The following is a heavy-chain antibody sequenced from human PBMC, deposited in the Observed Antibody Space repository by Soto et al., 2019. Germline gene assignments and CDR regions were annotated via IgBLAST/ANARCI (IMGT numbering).Heavy chain of an antibody. Sequence: GVSLRLSCAASGFTFDIYAMSWVRQAPGKGLEWVSVISGSSGSTDYADSVKGRYTISRDNSKNILYLQMNSLRAEDTAVYYCAKDLYSSSWAKKYYFEYWGQGTQVTVSS. D-gene: IGHD2-2*01. CDR3: AKDLYSSSWAKKYYFEY. J-gene: IGHJ4*02. V-gene: IGHV3-23*01. CDR1: GFTFDIYA. CDR2: ISGSSGST.